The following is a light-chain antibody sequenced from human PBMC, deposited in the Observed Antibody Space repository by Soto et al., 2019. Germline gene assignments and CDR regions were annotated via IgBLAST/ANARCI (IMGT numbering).Light chain of an antibody. CDR2: KTS. J-gene: IGKJ2*01. Sequence: DIQMTQSPSTLSASVGDRVTITCRASQSISGWLAWYQQKPGKAPKLLIYKTSTLDSGVPSRFSGSGSGTEFTLTISSLQPDDFANYYCHQYHSFFNYTFGQGTKLDIK. CDR1: QSISGW. V-gene: IGKV1-5*03. CDR3: HQYHSFFNYT.